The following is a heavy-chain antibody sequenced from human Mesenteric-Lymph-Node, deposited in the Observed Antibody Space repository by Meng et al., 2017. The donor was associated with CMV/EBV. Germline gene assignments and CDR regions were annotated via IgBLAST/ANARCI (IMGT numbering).Heavy chain of an antibody. D-gene: IGHD2-2*01. CDR2: ILYDGSKK. J-gene: IGHJ5*02. CDR1: GFIFRNYV. V-gene: IGHV3-30*14. Sequence: AASGFIFRNYVMHWVRQAPGKGLEWVAIILYDGSKKYYADSVKGRFTISRDNSQNMLYLQMNSLRSEDTGVYYCVRDTDCSSASCSSWGQGTLVTVSS. CDR3: VRDTDCSSASCSS.